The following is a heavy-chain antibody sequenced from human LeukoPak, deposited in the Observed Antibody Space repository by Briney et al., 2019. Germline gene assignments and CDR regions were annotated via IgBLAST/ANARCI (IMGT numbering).Heavy chain of an antibody. Sequence: GASVKVSCKASGYTFTGYYMHWVRQAPGQGLEWMGWINPNSGGTNYAQKFQGRVTMTRDTSISTAYMELSRLRSDDTAVYYCARERYSSSWGANYKFDPWGQGTLVTVSS. V-gene: IGHV1-2*02. CDR2: INPNSGGT. CDR3: ARERYSSSWGANYKFDP. CDR1: GYTFTGYY. D-gene: IGHD6-13*01. J-gene: IGHJ5*02.